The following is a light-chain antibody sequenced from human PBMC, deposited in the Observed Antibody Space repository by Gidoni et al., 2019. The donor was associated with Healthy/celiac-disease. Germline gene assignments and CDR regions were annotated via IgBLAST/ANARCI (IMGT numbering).Light chain of an antibody. CDR3: QQSYSTPELT. V-gene: IGKV1-39*01. Sequence: IPMTQSPSSLSASVGDRVTITCRASQSISSYLNWYQQKPGKAPKLLIYAASSLQSGVPSRFSGSGSGTDFTLTISSLQPEDFATYYCQQSYSTPELTFGGXTKVEIK. J-gene: IGKJ4*01. CDR2: AAS. CDR1: QSISSY.